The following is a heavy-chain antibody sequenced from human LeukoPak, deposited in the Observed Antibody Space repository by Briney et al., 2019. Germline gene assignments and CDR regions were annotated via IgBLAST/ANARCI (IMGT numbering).Heavy chain of an antibody. J-gene: IGHJ4*02. V-gene: IGHV3-21*01. CDR1: GFTFSSYS. CDR2: INSVSSYI. CDR3: ATAWNYDFDY. D-gene: IGHD1-7*01. Sequence: GGSLRLSCAASGFTFSSYSMNWVRQAPGKGLGWVSSINSVSSYIYYADSVKGRFTISRDNAKNSLYLQMNSLRAEDTAVYFCATAWNYDFDYWGQGTLVTVSS.